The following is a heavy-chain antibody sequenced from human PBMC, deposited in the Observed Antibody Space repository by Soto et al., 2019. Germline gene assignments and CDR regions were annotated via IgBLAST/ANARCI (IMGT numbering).Heavy chain of an antibody. Sequence: SETLSLTCTVSGGYISSGGDYWSWIRQHPGKGLEWIGYIYYSGSTYYNPSLKSRVTISVDTSKNQFSLKLSSVTAADTAVYYCARVGSSGWQNYYYYYGMDVWGQGTTVTVS. CDR2: IYYSGST. CDR3: ARVGSSGWQNYYYYYGMDV. J-gene: IGHJ6*02. CDR1: GGYISSGGDY. V-gene: IGHV4-31*03. D-gene: IGHD6-19*01.